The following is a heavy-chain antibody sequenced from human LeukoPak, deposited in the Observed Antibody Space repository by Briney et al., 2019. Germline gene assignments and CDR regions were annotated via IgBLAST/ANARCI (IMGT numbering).Heavy chain of an antibody. CDR1: GGSISSSSYY. D-gene: IGHD5-12*01. J-gene: IGHJ4*02. CDR3: ARHGSRVMATIEDS. V-gene: IGHV4-39*01. Sequence: SETLSLTCTVSGGSISSSSYYWGWIRQPPGKGLEWIGSIYYSGSTYYNPSLKSRVTISIDTSKSQFSLQLSSVTAADTAVYYCARHGSRVMATIEDSWGQGTLVIVSS. CDR2: IYYSGST.